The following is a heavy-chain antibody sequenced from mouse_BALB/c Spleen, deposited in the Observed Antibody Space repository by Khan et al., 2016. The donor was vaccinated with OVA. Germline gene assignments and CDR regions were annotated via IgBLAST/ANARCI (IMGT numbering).Heavy chain of an antibody. Sequence: QIQLVQSGLELKKPGETVKISCKASGHTFTQYGMNWVKQAPGKGLKWMGWINTYTGQPTYADDFNGRFAFSLETPASPAYLQINNLKNEDTATYYCARPHYFSYVLDNWGQGTSVTVSS. CDR2: INTYTGQP. V-gene: IGHV9-3-1*01. CDR1: GHTFTQYG. CDR3: ARPHYFSYVLDN. J-gene: IGHJ4*01. D-gene: IGHD1-1*01.